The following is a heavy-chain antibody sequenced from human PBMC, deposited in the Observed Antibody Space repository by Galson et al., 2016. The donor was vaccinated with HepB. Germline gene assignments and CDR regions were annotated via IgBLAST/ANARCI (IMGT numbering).Heavy chain of an antibody. CDR2: ISSDGSST. V-gene: IGHV3-74*03. J-gene: IGHJ4*02. CDR1: GFTFSSYS. Sequence: SLRLSCAASGFTFSSYSIHWVRQAPGKGLVWVSRISSDGSSTTFADSVKGRFTISRDNAKNTLYLQMNSLRAEDTAVYYCARDVGYSSGWLIDQSRFDYWGQGSLVTVSS. CDR3: ARDVGYSSGWLIDQSRFDY. D-gene: IGHD6-19*01.